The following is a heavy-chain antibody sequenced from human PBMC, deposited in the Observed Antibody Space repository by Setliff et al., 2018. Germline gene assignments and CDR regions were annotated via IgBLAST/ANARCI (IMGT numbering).Heavy chain of an antibody. CDR1: GYTFTSYA. Sequence: ASVKVSCKASGYTFTSYAMHWVRQAPGQRLEWMGWINAGNGNTGYAQKFQGRVTMTRNTSISTAYMELSSLRSEDTAVYYCARGSDTGPYYFDYWGQGTLVTVSS. V-gene: IGHV1-3*01. J-gene: IGHJ4*02. D-gene: IGHD3-10*01. CDR2: INAGNGNT. CDR3: ARGSDTGPYYFDY.